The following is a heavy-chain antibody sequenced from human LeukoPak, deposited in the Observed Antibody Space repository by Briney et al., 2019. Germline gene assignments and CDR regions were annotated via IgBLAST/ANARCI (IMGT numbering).Heavy chain of an antibody. V-gene: IGHV3-30*02. CDR1: AFTFSNYD. CDR2: IRYDGSNK. CDR3: AKEDYDILTGYYNTFDY. J-gene: IGHJ4*02. D-gene: IGHD3-9*01. Sequence: PGGSLRLPCAASAFTFSNYDIHWVRQAPGKGLEWVAFIRYDGSNKYYADSVKGRFTISRDNSKNTLYLQMNSLRAEDTAVYYCAKEDYDILTGYYNTFDYWGQGTLVTVSS.